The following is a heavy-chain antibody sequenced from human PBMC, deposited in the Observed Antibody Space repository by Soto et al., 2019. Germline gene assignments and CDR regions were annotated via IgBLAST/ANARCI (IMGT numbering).Heavy chain of an antibody. D-gene: IGHD3-10*01. J-gene: IGHJ5*02. CDR3: ARGLRGSGSYYRGGYNWFDT. CDR1: GGSISSGDYY. CDR2: IYYSGST. Sequence: SETLSLTCTVSGGSISSGDYYWSWIRQPPGKGLEWIGYIYYSGSTYYNPSLKSRVTISVDTSKNQFSLKLSSVTAADTAVYYCARGLRGSGSYYRGGYNWFDTWGQGTLVTVSS. V-gene: IGHV4-30-4*01.